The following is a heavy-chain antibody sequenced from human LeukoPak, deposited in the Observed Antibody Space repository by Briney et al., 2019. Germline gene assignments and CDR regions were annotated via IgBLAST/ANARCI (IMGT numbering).Heavy chain of an antibody. J-gene: IGHJ4*02. Sequence: PSETLSLTCTVSGGSISINYWTWIRQTPGNGPEWIAYITDSGRIKCNPSLESRVTISKDMSKNQFSLKLSSMTAADTAVYYCARLPPHYSSTWGFFDNWGQGTLVTVSS. CDR3: ARLPPHYSSTWGFFDN. CDR2: ITDSGRI. V-gene: IGHV4-59*08. D-gene: IGHD3-16*01. CDR1: GGSISINY.